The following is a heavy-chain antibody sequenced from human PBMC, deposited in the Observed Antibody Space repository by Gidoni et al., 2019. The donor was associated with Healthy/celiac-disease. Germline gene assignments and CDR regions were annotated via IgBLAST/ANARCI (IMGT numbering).Heavy chain of an antibody. J-gene: IGHJ6*02. D-gene: IGHD1-26*01. CDR3: ARGGIVGATGGMDV. Sequence: EVQLVESGGGLVQPGGSLRLSCAASGFTFSSYSMNWVRQAPGKGLEWVSYISSSSSTIYYADSVKGRFTISRDNAKNSLYLQMNSLRDEDTAVYYCARGGIVGATGGMDVWGQGTTVTVSS. CDR1: GFTFSSYS. V-gene: IGHV3-48*02. CDR2: ISSSSSTI.